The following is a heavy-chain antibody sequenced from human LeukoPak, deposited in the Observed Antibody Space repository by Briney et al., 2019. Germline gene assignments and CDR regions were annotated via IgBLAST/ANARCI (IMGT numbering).Heavy chain of an antibody. Sequence: PGGSLRLSCAAAGFTFSSYWMNWVRQAPGKGLEWVANIKQDGREKYYVDSVEGRFTISTDNAKNSLYLQMNSLRAEDTAVYSCARGGDYGTSSATNKLDYWGQGTLVTVSS. J-gene: IGHJ4*02. CDR2: IKQDGREK. CDR3: ARGGDYGTSSATNKLDY. V-gene: IGHV3-7*01. D-gene: IGHD4-17*01. CDR1: GFTFSSYW.